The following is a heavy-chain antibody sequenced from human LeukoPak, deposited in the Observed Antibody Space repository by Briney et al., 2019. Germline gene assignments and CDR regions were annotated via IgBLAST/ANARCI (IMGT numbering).Heavy chain of an antibody. D-gene: IGHD3-22*01. J-gene: IGHJ4*02. CDR3: ARDSHKLHSSAYFYFFDY. Sequence: GGSLRLSCAASGFIVSSDYMGWVRQAPGKGLEYVSIIYGGGDTFYADSVKGRFTISRDNSKNTLYLQMNSLRAEDTAVYYCARDSHKLHSSAYFYFFDYWGQGTLVSVSS. CDR1: GFIVSSDY. V-gene: IGHV3-66*02. CDR2: IYGGGDT.